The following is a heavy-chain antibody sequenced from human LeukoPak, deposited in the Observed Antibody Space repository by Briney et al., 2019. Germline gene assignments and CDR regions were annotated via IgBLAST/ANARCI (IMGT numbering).Heavy chain of an antibody. Sequence: ASVKVSCKVSGYTLTELSMHWVRQAPGKGLEWMGGFDPEDGETIYAQKLQGRVTMTTDTSTSTAYMELRSLRSDDTAVYYCARDKVLRYFDWLFQDNWFDPWGQGTLVTVSS. V-gene: IGHV1-24*01. J-gene: IGHJ5*02. D-gene: IGHD3-9*01. CDR2: FDPEDGET. CDR3: ARDKVLRYFDWLFQDNWFDP. CDR1: GYTLTELS.